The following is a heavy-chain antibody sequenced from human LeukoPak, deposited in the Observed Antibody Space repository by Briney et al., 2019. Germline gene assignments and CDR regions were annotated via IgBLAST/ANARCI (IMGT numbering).Heavy chain of an antibody. V-gene: IGHV3-64*01. J-gene: IGHJ4*02. D-gene: IGHD3-22*01. Sequence: PGGSLRLSCAASGFTFSSYAMRWVRQAPGKGLEYVSAISSNGGSTYYANSVKGRFTISRDNSKNTLYLQMGSLRAEDMAVYYCASGPANYDSSGYFDYWGQGTLVTVSS. CDR3: ASGPANYDSSGYFDY. CDR1: GFTFSSYA. CDR2: ISSNGGST.